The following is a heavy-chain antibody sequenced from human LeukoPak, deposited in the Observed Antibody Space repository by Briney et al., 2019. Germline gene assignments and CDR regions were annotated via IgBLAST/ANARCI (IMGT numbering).Heavy chain of an antibody. CDR3: ARGGGFTMLRGVINY. J-gene: IGHJ4*02. Sequence: PEGSLRLSCAASGFTFSDFAMIWVRQPPGKGLEWVSYISSSGFTTYYADSMKGRFTISRDNAKNSLFLQMNSLRAEDTAVYYCARGGGFTMLRGVINYWGQGTLVTVSS. V-gene: IGHV3-48*03. CDR2: ISSSGFTT. CDR1: GFTFSDFA. D-gene: IGHD3-10*01.